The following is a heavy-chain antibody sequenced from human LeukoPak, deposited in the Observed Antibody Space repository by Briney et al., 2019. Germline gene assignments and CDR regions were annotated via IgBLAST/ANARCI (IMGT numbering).Heavy chain of an antibody. CDR3: ARDQGRHDAFDI. V-gene: IGHV3-30-3*01. Sequence: GGSLRLSCAASGFTFSSYAMHWVRQAPGKGLEWVAVISYDGSNKYYADSVKGRFTISRDNSKNTLYLQMNSLRAEDTAVYYCARDQGRHDAFDIWGQGTMVTVSS. CDR1: GFTFSSYA. CDR2: ISYDGSNK. J-gene: IGHJ3*02.